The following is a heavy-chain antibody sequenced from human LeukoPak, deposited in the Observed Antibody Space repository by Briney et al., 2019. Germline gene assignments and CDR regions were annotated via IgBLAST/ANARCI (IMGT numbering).Heavy chain of an antibody. CDR2: ISYDGSNK. CDR3: AKDALPLVTSWKGYYFDY. J-gene: IGHJ4*02. D-gene: IGHD2-21*02. CDR1: GFTFSSYG. V-gene: IGHV3-30*18. Sequence: PGGSLRLSCAASGFTFSSYGMHWVRQAPGKGLEWVAVISYDGSNKYYADSVKGRFTISRDNSKNTLYLQMNSLRAEDTAVYYCAKDALPLVTSWKGYYFDYWGQGTLVTVSS.